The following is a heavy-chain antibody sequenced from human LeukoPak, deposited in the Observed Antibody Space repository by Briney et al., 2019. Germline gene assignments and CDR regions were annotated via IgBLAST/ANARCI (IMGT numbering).Heavy chain of an antibody. Sequence: GESLKISCKGSGYSFTSYWISWVRQMPGKGLEWMGKINPSDSYTNYSPSFQGHVTISADKSISTAYLQWSSLKASDTAMYYCARRGYSGYDYFDYWGRGTLVTVSS. V-gene: IGHV5-10-1*01. D-gene: IGHD5-12*01. CDR1: GYSFTSYW. CDR3: ARRGYSGYDYFDY. CDR2: INPSDSYT. J-gene: IGHJ4*02.